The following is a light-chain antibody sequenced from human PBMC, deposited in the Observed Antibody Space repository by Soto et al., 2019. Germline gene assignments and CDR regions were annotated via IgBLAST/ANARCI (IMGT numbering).Light chain of an antibody. J-gene: IGKJ3*01. CDR2: DAS. CDR1: QSVSSS. CDR3: QQRSNWPLAYT. V-gene: IGKV3-11*01. Sequence: EIVLTHSPATLSLSPGERATLSCRASQSVSSSLAWYQQKPGQAPRLLIYDASNRATGIPARFSGSGSGTDFSLTISSLEPEDFAVYYCQQRSNWPLAYTFGPGTKVDIK.